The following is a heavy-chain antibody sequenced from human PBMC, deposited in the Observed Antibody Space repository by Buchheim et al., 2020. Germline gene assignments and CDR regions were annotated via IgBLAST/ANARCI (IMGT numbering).Heavy chain of an antibody. J-gene: IGHJ6*02. Sequence: QVQLVESGGGVVQPGRSLRLSCAASGFTFSSYGMHWVRQAPGKGLEWVAVISYDGSNKYYADSVTGRFTISRDNSKTKLYLQMNSRRAEDTAVYYCAKQNYYDSSGYYYDARVRGVSGMDVWGQGTT. D-gene: IGHD3-22*01. V-gene: IGHV3-30*18. CDR2: ISYDGSNK. CDR3: AKQNYYDSSGYYYDARVRGVSGMDV. CDR1: GFTFSSYG.